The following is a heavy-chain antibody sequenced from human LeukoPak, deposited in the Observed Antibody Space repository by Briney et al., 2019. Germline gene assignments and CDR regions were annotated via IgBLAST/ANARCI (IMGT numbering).Heavy chain of an antibody. V-gene: IGHV3-23*01. CDR2: IGGSGGTT. Sequence: GGSLRLSCAASGFTFSSYATSWVRQAPGRGLEWVSGIGGSGGTTYYADSVKGRFTISRDNSKNTVYLQMNSLRAEDTAVYFCAKDLGSGKPYYFEYWGQGTLVTVSS. J-gene: IGHJ4*02. CDR3: AKDLGSGKPYYFEY. D-gene: IGHD6-19*01. CDR1: GFTFSSYA.